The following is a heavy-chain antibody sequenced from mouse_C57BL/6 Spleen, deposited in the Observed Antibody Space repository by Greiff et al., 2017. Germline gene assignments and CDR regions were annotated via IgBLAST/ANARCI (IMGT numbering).Heavy chain of an antibody. CDR2: IYPSASET. CDR3: ARGGTYGSSFDY. V-gene: IGHV1-61*01. D-gene: IGHD1-1*01. CDR1: GYTFTSYW. J-gene: IGHJ2*01. Sequence: VQLQQSGAELVRPGSSVKLSCKASGYTFTSYWMDWVKQRPGQGLEWIGNIYPSASETHYNQKFKDKATLTVDNSSSTAYMQLSSLTSYDSAVYSCARGGTYGSSFDYWGQGATLTVAS.